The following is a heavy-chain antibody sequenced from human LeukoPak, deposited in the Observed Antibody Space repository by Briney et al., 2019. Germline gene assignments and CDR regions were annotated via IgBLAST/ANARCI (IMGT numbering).Heavy chain of an antibody. J-gene: IGHJ6*02. CDR3: ARDPADYGMDV. CDR1: GGSFSGYY. V-gene: IGHV4-34*01. CDR2: INHSGST. Sequence: PSETLSLTCAVNGGSFSGYYWSWTRQPPGKGLEWIGEINHSGSTNYNPSLKSRVTISVDTSKNQFSLKLSSVTAADTAVYYCARDPADYGMDVWGQGTTVTVSS.